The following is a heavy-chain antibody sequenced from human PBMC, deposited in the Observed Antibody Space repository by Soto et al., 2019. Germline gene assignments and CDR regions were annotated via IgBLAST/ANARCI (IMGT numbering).Heavy chain of an antibody. J-gene: IGHJ1*01. CDR2: ISSGGSP. CDR3: TLNHCAGGGCYDRDY. V-gene: IGHV4-31*11. CDR1: DESVTSPGNY. D-gene: IGHD2-15*01. Sequence: PSETLSLTCDVSDESVTSPGNYWNWIRQRPDTGLEWIGYISSGGSPFCNPSLKSRVSISLDTSKTVISLALRSVTAADTAVYYCTLNHCAGGGCYDRDYWGRGTRVTVSS.